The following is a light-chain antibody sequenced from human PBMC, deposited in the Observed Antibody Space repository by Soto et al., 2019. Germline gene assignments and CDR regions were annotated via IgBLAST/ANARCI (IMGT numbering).Light chain of an antibody. CDR1: QSVTNY. CDR2: DAS. Sequence: ETVLTQSPATLSLSPGERATLTCRASQSVTNYIAWYQQRPGQAPRLLIYDASNRATGVPARFSGSGSGTDFTLTISSLEPEDFAVYYCQQRSNWPSITFGQGTRLEI. CDR3: QQRSNWPSIT. V-gene: IGKV3-11*01. J-gene: IGKJ5*01.